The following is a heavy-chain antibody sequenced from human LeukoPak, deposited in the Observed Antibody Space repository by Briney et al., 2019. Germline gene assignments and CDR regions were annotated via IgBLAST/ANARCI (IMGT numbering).Heavy chain of an antibody. D-gene: IGHD6-19*01. CDR2: IYYSGST. J-gene: IGHJ3*02. V-gene: IGHV4-39*01. CDR1: GGSISGSSYY. Sequence: PSETLSLTCTVSGGSISGSSYYWGWIRQPPGKGLEWIGSIYYSGSTYYNPSLKSRVTISVDTSKNQFSLKLSSVTAADTAVYYCARLGDSSGWYLIVDAFDIWGQGTMVTVSS. CDR3: ARLGDSSGWYLIVDAFDI.